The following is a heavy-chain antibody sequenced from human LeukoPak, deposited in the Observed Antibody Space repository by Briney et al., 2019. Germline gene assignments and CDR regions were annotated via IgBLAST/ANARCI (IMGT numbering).Heavy chain of an antibody. CDR1: GYTFTGYY. J-gene: IGHJ4*02. V-gene: IGHV1-2*02. D-gene: IGHD3-9*01. CDR2: INPNSGGT. CDR3: ARTYYDILTGYWG. Sequence: ASVKVSCKASGYTFTGYYMHWVRQAPGQGLGWMGWINPNSGGTNYAQKFQGRVTMTRDTSISTAYMELSRLRSDDTAVYYCARTYYDILTGYWGWGQGTLVTVSS.